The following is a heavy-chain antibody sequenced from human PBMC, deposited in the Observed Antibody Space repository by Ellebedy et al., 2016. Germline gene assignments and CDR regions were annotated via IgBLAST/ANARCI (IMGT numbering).Heavy chain of an antibody. D-gene: IGHD2-2*01. J-gene: IGHJ6*02. CDR3: ASLQSYCISCESDV. Sequence: GGSLRLSCAASGFTFSNFAMSWVRQVPGKGPEWVSTITSSGDRTNYADSVTGRFTISRDSSKNTLHLQMNSLRAEDTAVYYCASLQSYCISCESDVWGQGTTVTVSS. CDR1: GFTFSNFA. V-gene: IGHV3-23*01. CDR2: ITSSGDRT.